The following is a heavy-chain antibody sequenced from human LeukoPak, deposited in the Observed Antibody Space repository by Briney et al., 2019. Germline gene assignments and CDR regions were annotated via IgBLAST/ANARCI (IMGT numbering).Heavy chain of an antibody. J-gene: IGHJ6*02. CDR2: INPRDAST. CDR1: GGTFSSYA. V-gene: IGHV1-46*01. D-gene: IGHD6-13*01. CDR3: ATWGSSSSPLPGMDV. Sequence: ASVKVSCKASGGTFSSYAISWVRQAPGQGLEWMGIINPRDASTTYAQKFQGRVTMTRDTSTRTAYMDLSSLRSEDTAVYYCATWGSSSSPLPGMDVWGQGTTVTVSS.